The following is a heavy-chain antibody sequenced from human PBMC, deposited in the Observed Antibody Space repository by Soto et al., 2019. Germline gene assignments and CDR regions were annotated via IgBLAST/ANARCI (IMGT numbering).Heavy chain of an antibody. CDR1: GGSISSSSYY. CDR3: ARQLRYGDYVAYFDY. J-gene: IGHJ4*02. CDR2: IYYSGST. D-gene: IGHD4-17*01. Sequence: SETLSLTCTVSGGSISSSSYYWGWIRQPPGKGLEWIGSIYYSGSTYYNPSLKSRVTISVDTSKNQFSLTLSSVTAADTAVYYFARQLRYGDYVAYFDYWGQGTLVTVSS. V-gene: IGHV4-39*01.